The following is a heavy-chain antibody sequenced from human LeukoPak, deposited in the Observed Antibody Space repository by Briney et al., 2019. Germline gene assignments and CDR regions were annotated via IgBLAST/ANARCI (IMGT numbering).Heavy chain of an antibody. D-gene: IGHD3-22*01. Sequence: SETLSLTCTVSGGSISSSSYYWSWIRQPPGKGLEWIGEINHSGSTNYNPSLKSRVTISVDTSKNQFSLKLSSVTAADTAVYYCARVADYYESSGYYDYWGQGTLVTVSS. CDR3: ARVADYYESSGYYDY. CDR2: INHSGST. V-gene: IGHV4-39*07. J-gene: IGHJ4*02. CDR1: GGSISSSSYY.